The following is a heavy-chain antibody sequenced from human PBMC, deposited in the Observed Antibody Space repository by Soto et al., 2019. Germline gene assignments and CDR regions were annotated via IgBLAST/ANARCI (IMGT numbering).Heavy chain of an antibody. CDR1: GFTFSSYG. V-gene: IGHV3-33*01. D-gene: IGHD2-2*01. Sequence: QVQLVESGGGVVQPGRSLRLSCAASGFTFSSYGMHWVRQAPGKGLEWVAVIWYDGSNKYYADSVKGRFTISRDNSKNTLYLQMNSLRAEDTAVYYCAREYCSSTSCYVGVGWNWFDPWGQGTLVTVSS. CDR2: IWYDGSNK. J-gene: IGHJ5*02. CDR3: AREYCSSTSCYVGVGWNWFDP.